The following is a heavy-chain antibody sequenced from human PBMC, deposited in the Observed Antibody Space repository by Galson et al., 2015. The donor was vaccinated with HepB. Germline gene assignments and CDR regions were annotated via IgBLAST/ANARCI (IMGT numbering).Heavy chain of an antibody. CDR1: GFTFSSYG. D-gene: IGHD6-19*01. J-gene: IGHJ4*02. CDR3: AKAGYNSDWNFFDY. Sequence: SLRLSCAASGFTFSSYGMHWVRQAPGKGLEWVALISYDGSDKYYSDSVKGRFTISRDNSKNTLYLQMNSLRAEDTAVYYCAKAGYNSDWNFFDYWGQGILVTVSS. CDR2: ISYDGSDK. V-gene: IGHV3-30*18.